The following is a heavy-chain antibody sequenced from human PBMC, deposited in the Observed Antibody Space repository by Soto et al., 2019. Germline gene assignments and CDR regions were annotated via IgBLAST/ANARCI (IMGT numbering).Heavy chain of an antibody. CDR2: ISAYNGNT. CDR3: ARTYYYDSSGYYPQGEYYYGMDV. D-gene: IGHD3-22*01. Sequence: GASVKPSCKACGDRITSYAISCVRQAPKQGLEWMGWISAYNGNTNYAQKLQGRVTMTTDTSTSTVYMEVRSLRSGDTAVYYCARTYYYDSSGYYPQGEYYYGMDVWGQGTTVTVSS. V-gene: IGHV1-18*01. J-gene: IGHJ6*02. CDR1: GDRITSYA.